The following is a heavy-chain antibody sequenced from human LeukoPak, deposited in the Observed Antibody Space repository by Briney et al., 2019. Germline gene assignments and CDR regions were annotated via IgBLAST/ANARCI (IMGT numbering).Heavy chain of an antibody. CDR1: GYTFTGHY. CDR2: INPVSGET. V-gene: IGHV1-2*02. Sequence: ASVEVSCKASGYTFTGHYMNWVRQAPGQRLEWMGWINPVSGETHFAQKFQGRVNMTRGTSITTAYMELWGLRSDDTAVYFCARERDGNMVSPFDHWGQGTLVTVSS. J-gene: IGHJ4*02. CDR3: ARERDGNMVSPFDH. D-gene: IGHD5/OR15-5a*01.